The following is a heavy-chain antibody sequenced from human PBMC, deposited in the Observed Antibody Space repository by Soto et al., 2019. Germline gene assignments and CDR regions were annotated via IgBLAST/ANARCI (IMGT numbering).Heavy chain of an antibody. J-gene: IGHJ6*04. D-gene: IGHD3-10*01. V-gene: IGHV5-51*01. CDR3: ARPRSGSYRLDYYGMVV. Sequence: EESVKISCKGSGYSFASYWTAWVRQMPGKGLEWMGIIYPGDSDSGCSPSFHGQVSISADKSISTAYLQWNSPRAPDTAIYYCARPRSGSYRLDYYGMVVWGKGTRVTVSS. CDR1: GYSFASYW. CDR2: IYPGDSDS.